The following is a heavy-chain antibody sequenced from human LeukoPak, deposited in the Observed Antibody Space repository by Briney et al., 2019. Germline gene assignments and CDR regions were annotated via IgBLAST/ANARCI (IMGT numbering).Heavy chain of an antibody. V-gene: IGHV4-4*02. CDR3: ARAGGGTYYFDF. J-gene: IGHJ4*02. Sequence: SSETLSLTCAVSGDSINSSNWWNWVRQPPGQGLEWIAEIYHSGNTNYNPSLKSRVTISLDKSKNQFSLKLTSVTAADTALYFCARAGGGTYYFDFWGQGTLVTVSS. D-gene: IGHD1-26*01. CDR1: GDSINSSNW. CDR2: IYHSGNT.